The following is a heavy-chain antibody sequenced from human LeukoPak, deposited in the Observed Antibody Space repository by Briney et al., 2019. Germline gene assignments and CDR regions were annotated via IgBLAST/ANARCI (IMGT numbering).Heavy chain of an antibody. CDR1: GYTFTSYG. V-gene: IGHV1-18*01. CDR2: ISAYNGNT. CDR3: ARELISYYGSGSLLPAKTNHLDY. J-gene: IGHJ4*02. Sequence: ASVKVSCKASGYTFTSYGISWVRQAPGQGLEWMGWISAYNGNTNYAQKLQGRVTMTTDTSTSTAYMELRSLRSDDTAVYYCARELISYYGSGSLLPAKTNHLDYWGQGTLVTVSS. D-gene: IGHD3-10*01.